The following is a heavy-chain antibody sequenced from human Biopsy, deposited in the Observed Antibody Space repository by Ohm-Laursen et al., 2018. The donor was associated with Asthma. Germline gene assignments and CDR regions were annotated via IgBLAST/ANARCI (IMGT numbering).Heavy chain of an antibody. CDR2: VHSTGST. CDR3: ARTTSTWSQSGPHYFDH. D-gene: IGHD6-13*01. J-gene: IGHJ4*02. V-gene: IGHV4-59*01. CDR1: PGSINDYY. Sequence: GTLSLTCTVSPGSINDYYWNWIRQFPGKGLEWIGYVHSTGSTRFNPSLKSRLTISVDTSVDQVSLKLTSVTAADTAVYYCARTTSTWSQSGPHYFDHWGQGTLVTVSS.